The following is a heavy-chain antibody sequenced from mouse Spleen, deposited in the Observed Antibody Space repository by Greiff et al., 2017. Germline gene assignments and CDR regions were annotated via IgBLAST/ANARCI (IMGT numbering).Heavy chain of an antibody. Sequence: DVMLVESGGGLVQSGRSLRLSCATSGFTFSDFYMEWVRQAPGKGLEWMAASRNKANDYTTEYSASVKGRFIVSRDTSQSILYLQMNALRAEDTAIYYCARDAHSSPFAYWGQGTLVTVSA. V-gene: IGHV7-1*01. J-gene: IGHJ3*01. CDR3: ARDAHSSPFAY. CDR2: SRNKANDYTT. D-gene: IGHD1-1*01. CDR1: GFTFSDFY.